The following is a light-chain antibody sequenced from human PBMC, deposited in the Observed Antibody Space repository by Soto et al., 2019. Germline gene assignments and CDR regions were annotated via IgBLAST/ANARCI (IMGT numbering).Light chain of an antibody. CDR1: QSVSGSD. Sequence: EVVLTQSPGTLSLSPGERATLSCRASQSVSGSDLAWYQQKPGQAPRLLIYGASNRATGIPDRFSGSGSGTDFTLTISKLEPEDFAVYHCQQYGGSPRTFGQGTKVDIK. J-gene: IGKJ1*01. CDR2: GAS. V-gene: IGKV3-20*01. CDR3: QQYGGSPRT.